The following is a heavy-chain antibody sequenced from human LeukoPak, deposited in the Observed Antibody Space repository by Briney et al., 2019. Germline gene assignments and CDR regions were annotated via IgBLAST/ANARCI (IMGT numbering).Heavy chain of an antibody. Sequence: SETLSLTCTVSGGSISNTLYFWDWIRQPPGKGLEWIGTIYYNGKTYYNPSLQSRLTTSVGTSKNQFSLKLNSVTAADTAVYYCARQRGSGYWYFDLWGRGTLVTVSS. D-gene: IGHD6-19*01. V-gene: IGHV4-39*01. CDR1: GGSISNTLYF. CDR3: ARQRGSGYWYFDL. J-gene: IGHJ2*01. CDR2: IYYNGKT.